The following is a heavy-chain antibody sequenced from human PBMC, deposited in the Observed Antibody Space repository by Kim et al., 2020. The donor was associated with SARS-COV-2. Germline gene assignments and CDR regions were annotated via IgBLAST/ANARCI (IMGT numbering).Heavy chain of an antibody. J-gene: IGHJ6*02. V-gene: IGHV1-69*13. Sequence: SVKVSCKASGGTFSSYAISWVRQAPGQGLEWMGGIIPIFGTANYAQKFQGRVTITADESTSTAYMELSSLRSEDTAVYYCARGLKGSWYPRHKYYYGMDVWGQGTTVTVSS. CDR3: ARGLKGSWYPRHKYYYGMDV. CDR2: IIPIFGTA. CDR1: GGTFSSYA. D-gene: IGHD6-13*01.